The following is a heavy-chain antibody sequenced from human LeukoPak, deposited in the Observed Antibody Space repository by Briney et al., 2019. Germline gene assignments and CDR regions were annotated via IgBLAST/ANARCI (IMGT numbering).Heavy chain of an antibody. V-gene: IGHV3-23*01. Sequence: PGGSLRLSCAASGFTFSSYAMSWVRQAPGKGLEWVSAISGSGGSTYYADSVKGRFTISRDNSKNTLYLQMNSPRAEDTAVYYCAKERGRGYYGSGSYWRGTFDYWGQGTLVTVSS. CDR2: ISGSGGST. CDR1: GFTFSSYA. D-gene: IGHD3-10*01. CDR3: AKERGRGYYGSGSYWRGTFDY. J-gene: IGHJ4*02.